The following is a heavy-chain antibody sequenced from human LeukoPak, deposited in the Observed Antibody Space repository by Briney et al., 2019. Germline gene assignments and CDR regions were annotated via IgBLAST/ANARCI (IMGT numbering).Heavy chain of an antibody. CDR1: GFTFSDYY. J-gene: IGHJ6*03. CDR2: ISSSGSTI. CDR3: ARQLRGYSYGHRYYYYYMDV. V-gene: IGHV3-11*04. Sequence: GGSLRLSCAASGFTFSDYYMSWIRQAPGKGLEWVSYISSSGSTIYYADSVKGRFTISRDNAKNSLYLQMNSLRAEDTAVYYCARQLRGYSYGHRYYYYYMDVWGKGTTVTISS. D-gene: IGHD5-18*01.